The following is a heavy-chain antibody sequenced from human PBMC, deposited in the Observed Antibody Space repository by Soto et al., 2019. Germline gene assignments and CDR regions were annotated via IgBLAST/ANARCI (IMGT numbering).Heavy chain of an antibody. Sequence: PGGSLRLSCAASGFTFSSYWMHWVRQAPGKGLVWVSRISSSDGSSTTYADSVKGRFTISRDNAKNTLYLQMNSLKAEDTAVYYCARDGRVGAYYFDYWGQGVLVTVSS. CDR1: GFTFSSYW. CDR2: ISSSDGSST. D-gene: IGHD1-26*01. V-gene: IGHV3-74*01. J-gene: IGHJ4*02. CDR3: ARDGRVGAYYFDY.